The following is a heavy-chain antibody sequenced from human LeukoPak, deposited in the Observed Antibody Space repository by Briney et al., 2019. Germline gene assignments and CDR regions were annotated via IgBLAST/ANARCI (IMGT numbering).Heavy chain of an antibody. CDR3: TRMAGGLWDY. J-gene: IGHJ4*02. Sequence: GGSLRLSCTASGFTFSDYYMSWIRQAPGMGLEWVSYITGSSSYTNYADSVKGRFTISRDNTKNSLYLQMNSLRAEDTAVYYCTRMAGGLWDYWGQGTLVTVSS. D-gene: IGHD5-24*01. CDR2: ITGSSSYT. V-gene: IGHV3-11*03. CDR1: GFTFSDYY.